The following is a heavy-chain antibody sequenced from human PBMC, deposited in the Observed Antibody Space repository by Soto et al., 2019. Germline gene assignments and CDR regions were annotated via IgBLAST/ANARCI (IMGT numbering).Heavy chain of an antibody. CDR1: GFTFSSYA. V-gene: IGHV3-23*01. Sequence: GGSLRLSCAASGFTFSSYAMSLVRQAPGKGLEWVSAISGSGGSTYYADSVKGRFTISRDNSKNTLYLQMNSLRAEDTAVYYCAKTPTGQGYCSSTSCYGWFDPWGQGTLVTVSS. CDR2: ISGSGGST. J-gene: IGHJ5*02. CDR3: AKTPTGQGYCSSTSCYGWFDP. D-gene: IGHD2-2*01.